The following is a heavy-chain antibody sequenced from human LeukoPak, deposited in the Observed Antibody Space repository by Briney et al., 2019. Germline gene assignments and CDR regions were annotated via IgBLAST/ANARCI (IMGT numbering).Heavy chain of an antibody. V-gene: IGHV3-23*01. D-gene: IGHD6-19*01. CDR2: ISGSGGST. CDR1: GFTFSSYA. J-gene: IGHJ6*03. Sequence: PGRSLRLSCAASGFTFSSYAMSWVRQAPGKGLEWVSAISGSGGSTYYADSVKGRFTISRDNSKNTLYLQMNSLRAEDTAVYYCAKQQWLVNYYYYMDVWGKGTTVTVSS. CDR3: AKQQWLVNYYYYMDV.